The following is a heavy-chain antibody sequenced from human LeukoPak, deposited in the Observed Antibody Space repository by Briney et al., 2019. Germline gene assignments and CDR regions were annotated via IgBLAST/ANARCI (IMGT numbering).Heavy chain of an antibody. CDR1: GFTFSDYY. V-gene: IGHV3-11*04. D-gene: IGHD6-13*01. CDR2: ISSSGSTI. CDR3: ARDTTAAAPVNYMDV. Sequence: GGSPRLSCAASGFTFSDYYMNWIRQAPGKGLEWVSYISSSGSTIYYADSVKGRFTISRDNAKNSLYLQMNSLRAEDTAVYYCARDTTAAAPVNYMDVWGKGTTVTVSS. J-gene: IGHJ6*03.